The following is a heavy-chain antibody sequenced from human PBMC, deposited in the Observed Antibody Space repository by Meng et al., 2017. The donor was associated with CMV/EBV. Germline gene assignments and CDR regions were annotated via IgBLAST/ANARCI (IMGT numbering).Heavy chain of an antibody. CDR1: FNFDDFG. CDR3: ARGLGDYCTSTSCHFDS. D-gene: IGHD2-2*01. J-gene: IGHJ4*02. Sequence: FNFDDFGSSWVLQVPGKVLEWFSGINWNGATTAYADSLKGRFTISRDNAKNSLYLQLNNLRVEDTAFYHCARGLGDYCTSTSCHFDSWGQGTLVT. V-gene: IGHV3-20*01. CDR2: INWNGATT.